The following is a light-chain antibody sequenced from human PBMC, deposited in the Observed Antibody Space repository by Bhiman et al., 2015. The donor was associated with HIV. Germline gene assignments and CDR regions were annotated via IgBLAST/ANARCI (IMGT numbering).Light chain of an antibody. V-gene: IGLV3-1*01. Sequence: SSALTQPPSVSVSPGQTATITCSGDELGNKYACWYQQKPGQSPVVVIYQDSERPSGISERFSASNSGNTATLTISGTQAMDEADYYCQAWDSNTVVFGGGTRLTVL. CDR2: QDS. J-gene: IGLJ2*01. CDR3: QAWDSNTVV. CDR1: ELGNKY.